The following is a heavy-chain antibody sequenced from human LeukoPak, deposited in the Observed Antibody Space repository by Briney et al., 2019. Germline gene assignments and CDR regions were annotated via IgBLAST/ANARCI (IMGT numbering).Heavy chain of an antibody. J-gene: IGHJ4*02. V-gene: IGHV3-21*01. Sequence: GGSLRLSCAASVFTFSSYTMNWVRQAPGKGLEWVSSISNSSTYIYYADSVKGRFTISRHNAQHSLYLQMNSHICEDTAVYFCTGNVDFGSGVSFAVWGQGTLVTVAS. CDR1: VFTFSSYT. D-gene: IGHD3-10*01. CDR2: ISNSSTYI. CDR3: TGNVDFGSGVSFAV.